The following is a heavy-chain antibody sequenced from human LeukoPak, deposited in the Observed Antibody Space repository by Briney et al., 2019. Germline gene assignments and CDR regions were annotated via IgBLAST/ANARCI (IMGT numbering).Heavy chain of an antibody. CDR2: ISYDGSNK. V-gene: IGHV3-30*03. J-gene: IGHJ4*02. CDR3: ARADLGSCSGGSCYGHY. D-gene: IGHD2-15*01. CDR1: GFTFSSYG. Sequence: PGGSLRLSCAASGFTFSSYGMHWVRQAPGKGLEWVAVISYDGSNKYYADSVKGRFTISRDNSKNTLDLQMNSLRAEDTAVYYCARADLGSCSGGSCYGHYWGQGTLVTVSS.